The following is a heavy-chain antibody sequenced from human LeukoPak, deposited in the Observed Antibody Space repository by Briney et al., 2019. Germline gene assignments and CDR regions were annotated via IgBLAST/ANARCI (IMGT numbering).Heavy chain of an antibody. V-gene: IGHV3-23*01. CDR3: AKWGSHTYYVY. Sequence: GGSLRLSCAASGFTFSSSALSWVRQAPGKGLEWVSTIYSGGGNADYADSVKGRFTISRDNSKNTVYLQMNSLRVEDTAVYFCAKWGSHTYYVYWGQGTQVAVSS. D-gene: IGHD3-16*01. CDR2: IYSGGGNA. J-gene: IGHJ4*02. CDR1: GFTFSSSA.